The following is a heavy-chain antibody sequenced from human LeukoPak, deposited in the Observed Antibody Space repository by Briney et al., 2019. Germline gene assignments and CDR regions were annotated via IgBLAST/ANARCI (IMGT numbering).Heavy chain of an antibody. J-gene: IGHJ4*02. V-gene: IGHV3-74*01. CDR3: ARREAFYYGDYEAY. D-gene: IGHD4-17*01. CDR2: INSDGSST. Sequence: PGGSLRLSCAASGFTFKTYTMHWVRQAPGKGLVWVSRINSDGSSTSYADSVKGRFTISRDNAKNTLYLQMNSLRAEDTAVYYCARREAFYYGDYEAYWGQGTLVTVSS. CDR1: GFTFKTYT.